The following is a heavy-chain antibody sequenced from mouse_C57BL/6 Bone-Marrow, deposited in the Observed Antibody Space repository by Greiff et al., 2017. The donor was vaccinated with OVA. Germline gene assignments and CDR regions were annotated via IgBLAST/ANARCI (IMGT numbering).Heavy chain of an antibody. CDR2: IDPSDSYT. Sequence: QVQLQQPGAELVKPGASVKLSCKASGYTFTSYWMQWVKQRPGQGLEWIGEIDPSDSYTNYTPKFKGKATLTVDTSSSTAYMQLSSLTSEDSAVYYCARYGYGLLAYWGQGTLVTVSA. CDR3: ARYGYGLLAY. CDR1: GYTFTSYW. V-gene: IGHV1-50*01. D-gene: IGHD2-2*01. J-gene: IGHJ3*01.